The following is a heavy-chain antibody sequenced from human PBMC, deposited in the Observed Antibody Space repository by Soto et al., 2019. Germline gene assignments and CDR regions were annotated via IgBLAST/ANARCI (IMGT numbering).Heavy chain of an antibody. V-gene: IGHV4-59*01. CDR3: ARTTIIAAARYFDS. D-gene: IGHD2-15*01. CDR2: IYYTGTT. J-gene: IGHJ4*02. CDR1: DDSIRGYY. Sequence: PSETLSLTCTVSDDSIRGYYWSWIRQSPGKQLDWIGHIYYTGTTNYSPSLKSRVTMSIDTSQNQFSPRLSSITAADTAIYYCARTTIIAAARYFDSWGPGTLVTVSS.